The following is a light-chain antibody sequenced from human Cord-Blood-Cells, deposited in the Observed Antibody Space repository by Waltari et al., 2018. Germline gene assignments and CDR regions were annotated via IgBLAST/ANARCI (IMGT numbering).Light chain of an antibody. Sequence: QSALTQPASVSGSPGQSIPISCTGTSSDVGSYNLVSWYQQHPGKAPKLMIYEGSKRPSGVSNRFSGSKSGNTASLTISGRQAEDEADYYCCSYAGSSTYVFGTGTKVTVL. V-gene: IGLV2-23*01. CDR1: SSDVGSYNL. J-gene: IGLJ1*01. CDR3: CSYAGSSTYV. CDR2: EGS.